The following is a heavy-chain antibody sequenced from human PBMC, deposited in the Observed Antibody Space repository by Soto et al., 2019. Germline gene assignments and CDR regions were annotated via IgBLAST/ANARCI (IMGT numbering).Heavy chain of an antibody. V-gene: IGHV4-31*11. D-gene: IGHD3-9*01. CDR1: GGSIISRDPY. CDR2: IACSGDT. CDR3: ARDFERSAIAP. Sequence: SATLSLTCAVSGGSIISRDPYWFWIRKHPGKGLEWIGYIACSGDTYYNPSLRSRVTISADTSENKFSLTLKSVTAAETAVYFCARDFERSAIAPWGKGTSVTVS. J-gene: IGHJ5*02.